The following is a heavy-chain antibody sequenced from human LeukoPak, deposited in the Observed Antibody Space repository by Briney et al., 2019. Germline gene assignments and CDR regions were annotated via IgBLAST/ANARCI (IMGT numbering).Heavy chain of an antibody. D-gene: IGHD3-10*01. CDR1: GGSPCGFY. Sequence: PQTLSLTCAVYGGSPCGFYWGGIRQPPGEGLEWIWEINLSGSTNDNTSPKSRVTISVDTSKNQCSLMLSSVTAADTAVYYCARGRSGDYCGLGSYYNYWGQGTLVTVSS. J-gene: IGHJ4*02. CDR2: INLSGST. V-gene: IGHV4-34*01. CDR3: ARGRSGDYCGLGSYYNY.